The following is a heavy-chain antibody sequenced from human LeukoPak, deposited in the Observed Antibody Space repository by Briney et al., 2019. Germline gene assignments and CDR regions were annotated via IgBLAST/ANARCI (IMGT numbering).Heavy chain of an antibody. CDR1: GYTSVTYG. J-gene: IGHJ4*02. V-gene: IGHV1-18*01. CDR2: ISTYNGNT. CDR3: ARASFDH. Sequence: ASVKVSCKASGYTSVTYGINWVRQAPGQGPEWIGWISTYNGNTKYALKFQDRVTLTRDTSTTTAYMELRSLTSDDRAVYYCARASFDHWGQGTLVTVSS.